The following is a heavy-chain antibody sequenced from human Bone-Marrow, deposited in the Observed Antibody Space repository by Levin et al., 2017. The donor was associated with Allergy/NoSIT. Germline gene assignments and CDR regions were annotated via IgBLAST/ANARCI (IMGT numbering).Heavy chain of an antibody. J-gene: IGHJ4*02. CDR1: GGSISSGGNY. V-gene: IGHV4-31*03. Sequence: SETLSLTCTVSGGSISSGGNYWSWIRQQPGNGLEWIGYIYHSGNTYYNPSLKSRVMISVDTSKNQFSLKVSSVTAADTAVYYCTREDGSTIDYWGQGILVTVSS. D-gene: IGHD1/OR15-1a*01. CDR2: IYHSGNT. CDR3: TREDGSTIDY.